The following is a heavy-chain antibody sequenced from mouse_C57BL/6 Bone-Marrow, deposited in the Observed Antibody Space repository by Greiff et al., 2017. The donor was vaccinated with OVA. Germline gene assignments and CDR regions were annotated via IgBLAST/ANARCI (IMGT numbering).Heavy chain of an antibody. D-gene: IGHD2-5*01. Sequence: VQLQQSGAELVRPGASVKLSCTASGFNIKDDYMHWVKQRPEQGLEWIGWIDPENGDTEYASKFQGKATITADTSSNTAYLQLSSLTYEDTAVYYCTTSDYSNYFWGQGTTLTVSS. CDR2: IDPENGDT. V-gene: IGHV14-4*01. CDR3: TTSDYSNYF. CDR1: GFNIKDDY. J-gene: IGHJ2*01.